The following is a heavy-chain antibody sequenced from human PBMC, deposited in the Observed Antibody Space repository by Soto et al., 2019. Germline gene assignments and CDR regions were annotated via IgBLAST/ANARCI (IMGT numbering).Heavy chain of an antibody. J-gene: IGHJ4*02. D-gene: IGHD1-1*01. Sequence: WVCQAQGDGLEWVSAISGCGDDTFYADSMKGRFTLSRDNTEDTLYLQINSLRAEDTAVYYCANPIPNTRTTFGFWGKGSLFAVSS. CDR2: ISGCGDDT. CDR3: ANPIPNTRTTFGF. V-gene: IGHV3-23*01.